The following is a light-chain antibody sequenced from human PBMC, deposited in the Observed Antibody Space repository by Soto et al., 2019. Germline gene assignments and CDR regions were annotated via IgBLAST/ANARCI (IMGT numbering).Light chain of an antibody. V-gene: IGLV4-69*01. CDR1: SGLSSYA. J-gene: IGLJ3*02. Sequence: QPVLTQSPSASASLGASVKLTCTLSSGLSSYAIAWHHQQPEKGPRYLMKVNSDGSHSKGDGIPDRFSGSSSGAERYLTISSLQSEDEADYYCQTWGAGNWVFGGGTKVTVL. CDR2: VNSDGSH. CDR3: QTWGAGNWV.